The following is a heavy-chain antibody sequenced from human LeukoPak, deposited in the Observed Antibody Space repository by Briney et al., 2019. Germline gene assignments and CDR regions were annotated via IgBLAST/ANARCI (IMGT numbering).Heavy chain of an antibody. V-gene: IGHV4-34*01. CDR3: AIRSSTVNSELTFQH. CDR1: GGSFSGYY. D-gene: IGHD4-17*01. J-gene: IGHJ1*01. CDR2: INHSGST. Sequence: SETLSLTCAVYGGSFSGYYWSWIRQPPGKGLEWIGEINHSGSTNYNPSLKSRVTISVDTSKNQFSLKLSSVTAADTAVYYCAIRSSTVNSELTFQHWGQGTLVTVSS.